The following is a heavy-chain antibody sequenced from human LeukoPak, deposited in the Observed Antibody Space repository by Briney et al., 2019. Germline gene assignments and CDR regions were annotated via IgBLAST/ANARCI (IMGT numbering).Heavy chain of an antibody. Sequence: GGSLRLSCAASGFTFSSYAMSWVRQAPGKGLEWVSAISGSGGSTYYADSVKGRFTISRDNSKNTLYLQMNSLRAEDTAVYYCATASRSGIVVVPAAMMFDYWGQGTLVTVSS. V-gene: IGHV3-23*01. CDR2: ISGSGGST. D-gene: IGHD2-2*01. CDR3: ATASRSGIVVVPAAMMFDY. CDR1: GFTFSSYA. J-gene: IGHJ4*02.